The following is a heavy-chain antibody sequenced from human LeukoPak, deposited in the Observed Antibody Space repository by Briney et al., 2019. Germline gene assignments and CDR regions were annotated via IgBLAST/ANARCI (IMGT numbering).Heavy chain of an antibody. CDR3: ARDRTYYYDSSGYYPQLGY. CDR2: ISSSGSTI. Sequence: GGSLRLSCAASGFTFSGYYMSWIRQAPGKGLEWVSYISSSGSTIYYADSVKGRFTISRDNAKNSLNLQMNSPRAEDTAVYYCARDRTYYYDSSGYYPQLGYWGQGTLVTVSS. V-gene: IGHV3-11*01. CDR1: GFTFSGYY. D-gene: IGHD3-22*01. J-gene: IGHJ4*02.